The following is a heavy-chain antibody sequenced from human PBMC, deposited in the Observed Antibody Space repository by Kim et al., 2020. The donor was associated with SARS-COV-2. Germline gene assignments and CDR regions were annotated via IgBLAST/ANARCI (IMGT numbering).Heavy chain of an antibody. Sequence: SETLSLTCTVCGGSISSSSYYWGWIRQPPGRGLEWIGSIYYSGSTYNNPSLKSRVTISVDTSKNQFSLKLSSVTAADTAVYYCARHWYYDFWSGYPSYGMDVWGQGTTVTVSS. CDR2: IYYSGST. D-gene: IGHD3-3*01. CDR3: ARHWYYDFWSGYPSYGMDV. V-gene: IGHV4-39*01. J-gene: IGHJ6*02. CDR1: GGSISSSSYY.